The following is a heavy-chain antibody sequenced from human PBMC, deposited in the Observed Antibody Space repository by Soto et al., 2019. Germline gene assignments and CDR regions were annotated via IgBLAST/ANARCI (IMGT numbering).Heavy chain of an antibody. Sequence: GGSLRLSCAASGFTFSSYWMSWVRQAPGKGLEWVANIKQDGSEKYYVDSVKGRFTISRDNAKNSLYLQMNSLRAEDTAVYYCAREGGDYYYYYYMDVWGKGTTVTVSS. D-gene: IGHD4-17*01. V-gene: IGHV3-7*01. CDR1: GFTFSSYW. CDR2: IKQDGSEK. CDR3: AREGGDYYYYYYMDV. J-gene: IGHJ6*03.